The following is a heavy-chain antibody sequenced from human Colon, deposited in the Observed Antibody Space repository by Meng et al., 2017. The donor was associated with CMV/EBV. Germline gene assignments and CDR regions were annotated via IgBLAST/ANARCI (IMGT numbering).Heavy chain of an antibody. D-gene: IGHD4/OR15-4a*01. CDR1: GFMLNNYW. CDR2: IKQDGGEK. Sequence: GGSLRLSCAASGFMLNNYWMAWVRQAPGKGLEWVANIKQDGGEKYYVDSVWGRFTISRDNAKMSLYLQMNSLRAEDTAFYYCARINDYGGAHYGMDVWGQGTTVTVSS. CDR3: ARINDYGGAHYGMDV. V-gene: IGHV3-7*01. J-gene: IGHJ6*02.